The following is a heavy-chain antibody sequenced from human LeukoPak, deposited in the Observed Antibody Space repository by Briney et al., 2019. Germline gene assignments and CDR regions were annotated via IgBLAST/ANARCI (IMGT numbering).Heavy chain of an antibody. D-gene: IGHD2-21*01. CDR3: ARSRSRPLLPPLPKSQYCFDY. CDR2: MYHSGST. V-gene: IGHV4-38-2*02. J-gene: IGHJ4*02. Sequence: SETLSLTCTVSNYSISTDYYWGWIRQPPGKGLEWIGTMYHSGSTYYNPSLKSRVTISVDTSKNQFSLKLSSVTAADTAVYYCARSRSRPLLPPLPKSQYCFDYWGQGTLVTVSS. CDR1: NYSISTDYY.